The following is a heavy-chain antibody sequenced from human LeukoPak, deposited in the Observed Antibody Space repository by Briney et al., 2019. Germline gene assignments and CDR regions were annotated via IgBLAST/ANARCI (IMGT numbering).Heavy chain of an antibody. V-gene: IGHV1-69*05. CDR2: IIPIFGTA. CDR1: GGTFSSYA. Sequence: GASVKVSCKASGGTFSSYAISWVRQAPGQGLEWMGGIIPIFGTANYAQKFQGRVTITTDESTSTAYMELSSLRSEDTAVYYCARDVVTVGAQDWYFDLWGRGTLVTVSS. J-gene: IGHJ2*01. D-gene: IGHD4/OR15-4a*01. CDR3: ARDVVTVGAQDWYFDL.